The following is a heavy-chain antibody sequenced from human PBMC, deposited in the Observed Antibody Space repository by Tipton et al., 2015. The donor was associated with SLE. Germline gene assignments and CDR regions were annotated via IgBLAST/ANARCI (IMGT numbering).Heavy chain of an antibody. J-gene: IGHJ4*02. CDR1: GFTFSSYS. Sequence: SLRLSCAASGFTFSSYSMNWVRQAPGKGLEWVSSISSSSSYIYYADSVKGRFTISRDNAKNSLYLQMNSLRAEDTAVYYCASIMVQGVMNSFDYWGQGTLVTVSS. D-gene: IGHD3-10*01. CDR3: ASIMVQGVMNSFDY. CDR2: ISSSSSYI. V-gene: IGHV3-21*01.